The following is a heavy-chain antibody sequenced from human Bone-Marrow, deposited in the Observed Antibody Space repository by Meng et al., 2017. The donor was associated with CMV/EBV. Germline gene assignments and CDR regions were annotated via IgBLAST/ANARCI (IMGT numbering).Heavy chain of an antibody. CDR1: YTFTGYY. D-gene: IGHD3-16*01. V-gene: IGHV1-2*04. CDR3: ARDLGEITFGGEDAFDI. CDR2: INPNSGGT. Sequence: YTFTGYYMHWVRQAPGQGLEWMGWINPNSGGTNYAQKFQGWVTMTRDTSISTAYMELSRLRSDDTAVYYCARDLGEITFGGEDAFDIWGQGTMVTVSS. J-gene: IGHJ3*02.